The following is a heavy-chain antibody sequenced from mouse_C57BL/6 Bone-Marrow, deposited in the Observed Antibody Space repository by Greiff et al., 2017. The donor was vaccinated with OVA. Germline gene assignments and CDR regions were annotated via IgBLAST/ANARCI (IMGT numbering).Heavy chain of an antibody. D-gene: IGHD2-4*01. CDR1: GFSLSTSGMG. Sequence: ESGPGILQSSQTLSLTCSFSGFSLSTSGMGVSWIRQPSGKGLEWLAHIYWDDDKRYNPSLKRRLTISKDTSRNQVFLKITSVDTADTATYYCARRKVYYDYDYYFDYWGQGTTLTVSS. CDR3: ARRKVYYDYDYYFDY. CDR2: IYWDDDK. J-gene: IGHJ2*01. V-gene: IGHV8-12*01.